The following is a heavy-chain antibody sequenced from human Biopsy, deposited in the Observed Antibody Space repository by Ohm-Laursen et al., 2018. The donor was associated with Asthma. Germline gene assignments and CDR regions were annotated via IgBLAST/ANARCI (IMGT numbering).Heavy chain of an antibody. CDR3: VRHQYSSSWSTFDY. J-gene: IGHJ4*02. Sequence: GTLSLTCTVSGGSITSSSYYWGWIRQPPGKGMEWIGSLYHSGSPYYHTSLKSRPTISVDTSKTQLSLKLSCVTAADTAVYFCVRHQYSSSWSTFDYWGQGALVTVSS. CDR2: LYHSGSP. CDR1: GGSITSSSYY. D-gene: IGHD3-22*01. V-gene: IGHV4-39*01.